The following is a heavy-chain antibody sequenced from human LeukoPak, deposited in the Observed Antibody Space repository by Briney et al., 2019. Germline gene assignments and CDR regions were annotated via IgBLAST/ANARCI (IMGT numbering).Heavy chain of an antibody. J-gene: IGHJ4*02. D-gene: IGHD3-10*01. Sequence: SETLSLTCTVSGGSISSSSYYWGWIRQPPGKGLEWIGSIYYSGSTYYNPSLKSRVTISVDTSKNQFSLKLSSVTAADTAVYYCARDSKAPGYFDYWGQGTLVTVSS. V-gene: IGHV4-39*02. CDR1: GGSISSSSYY. CDR3: ARDSKAPGYFDY. CDR2: IYYSGST.